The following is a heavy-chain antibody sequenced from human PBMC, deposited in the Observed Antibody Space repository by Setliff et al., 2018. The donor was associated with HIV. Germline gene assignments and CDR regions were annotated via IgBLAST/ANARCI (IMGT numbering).Heavy chain of an antibody. CDR1: GGTFTSYV. CDR3: ARTQWELGVDYYGMDV. D-gene: IGHD1-26*01. V-gene: IGHV1-69*10. J-gene: IGHJ6*02. CDR2: IIPILGIA. Sequence: SVKVSCKPSGGTFTSYVISWVRQAPGQGLEWMGGIIPILGIASYSQKFQGRVTITADKSTSTAYMELSSLRSEDTAVYYCARTQWELGVDYYGMDVWGQGTTVTVSS.